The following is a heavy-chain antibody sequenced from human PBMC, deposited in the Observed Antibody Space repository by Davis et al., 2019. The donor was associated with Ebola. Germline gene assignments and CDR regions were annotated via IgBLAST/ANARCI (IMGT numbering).Heavy chain of an antibody. D-gene: IGHD3/OR15-3a*01. J-gene: IGHJ6*02. CDR1: ASSFGSHY. Sequence: GGSLRLSCSVSASSFGSHYWSWVRQAPGKGPEWVAIIKVDGGEEYYVDSVKGRFTISRDNAKNSLFLQMNSLRAEDTALYYCASGDGRGRSYDMDVWGQGTTVTVSS. CDR2: IKVDGGEE. CDR3: ASGDGRGRSYDMDV. V-gene: IGHV3-7*03.